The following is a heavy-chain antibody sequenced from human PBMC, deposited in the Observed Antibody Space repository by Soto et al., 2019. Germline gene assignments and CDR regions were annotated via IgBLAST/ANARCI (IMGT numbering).Heavy chain of an antibody. CDR1: GGSISSSSYY. J-gene: IGHJ3*02. Sequence: PSETLSLTCTVSGGSISSSSYYWGWIRQPPGKGLEWIGSIYYSGSTYYNPSLKSRVTISVDTSKNQFSLKLSSVTAADTAVYYCARLASIVGATPAFDIWGQGTMVT. D-gene: IGHD1-26*01. CDR2: IYYSGST. CDR3: ARLASIVGATPAFDI. V-gene: IGHV4-39*01.